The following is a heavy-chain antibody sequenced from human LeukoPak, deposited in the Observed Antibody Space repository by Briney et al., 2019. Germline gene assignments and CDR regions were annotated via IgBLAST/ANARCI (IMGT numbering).Heavy chain of an antibody. D-gene: IGHD3-22*01. Sequence: GASVKVSCKASGYTFTSYDINWARQTTGQGLEWMGWMNPNSGNTGYAQKFQGRVTMTRNTSISTAYMELSSLRSEDTAVYYCARAGSGVVYYYDSSGSLDYWGQGTLVTVSS. CDR3: ARAGSGVVYYYDSSGSLDY. J-gene: IGHJ4*02. CDR1: GYTFTSYD. V-gene: IGHV1-8*01. CDR2: MNPNSGNT.